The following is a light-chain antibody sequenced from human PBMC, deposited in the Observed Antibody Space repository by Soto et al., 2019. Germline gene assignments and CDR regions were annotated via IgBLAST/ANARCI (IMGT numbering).Light chain of an antibody. J-gene: IGKJ2*01. CDR2: GAS. Sequence: EIVLTQSPCTLSLSPGERATLSCRASQSISSNYLACYQQKTGQPPRLLIYGASSRATGIPDRFSGGGSVTDFTLPISRLEPEDVAVYYCWQYGSSPPYTFGQGTKLEIK. CDR1: QSISSNY. CDR3: WQYGSSPPYT. V-gene: IGKV3-20*01.